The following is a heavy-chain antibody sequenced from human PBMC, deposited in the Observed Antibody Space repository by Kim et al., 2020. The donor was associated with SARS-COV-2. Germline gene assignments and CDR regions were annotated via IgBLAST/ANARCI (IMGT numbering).Heavy chain of an antibody. CDR3: VRGTVAIPGTDH. Sequence: GGSLRLSCAASGFTFSNYWMTWFRQAPGKGLQWVASINEDGSDTHFADSVKGRFTVSRDNAGNSLYLQMNSLNAEDTAVYYCVRGTVAIPGTDHWGQGTL. J-gene: IGHJ4*02. CDR1: GFTFSNYW. V-gene: IGHV3-7*03. CDR2: INEDGSDT. D-gene: IGHD4-17*01.